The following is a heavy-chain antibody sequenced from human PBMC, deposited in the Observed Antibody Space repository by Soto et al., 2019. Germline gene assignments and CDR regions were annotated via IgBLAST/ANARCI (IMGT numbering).Heavy chain of an antibody. CDR2: ISSSGSTI. V-gene: IGHV3-11*01. Sequence: PGGSLRLSCAASGFTFSDYYMSWIRQAPGKGLEWVSHISSSGSTIYYADSVKGRFTISRDNAKNSLYLQMNSLRAEDTAVYYCARDGAHYDFWSGYGYGMDVWGQGTTVTVSS. CDR1: GFTFSDYY. D-gene: IGHD3-3*01. CDR3: ARDGAHYDFWSGYGYGMDV. J-gene: IGHJ6*02.